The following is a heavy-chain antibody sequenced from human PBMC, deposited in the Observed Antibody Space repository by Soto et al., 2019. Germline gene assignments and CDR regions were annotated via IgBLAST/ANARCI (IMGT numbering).Heavy chain of an antibody. D-gene: IGHD1-7*01. CDR2: IKSKTDGGTT. V-gene: IGHV3-15*01. J-gene: IGHJ5*02. CDR3: TTDPSTGTTLDWFDP. Sequence: GGSLRLSCAASGFTFSNAWMSWVRQAPGKGLEWVGRIKSKTDGGTTDYAAPVKGRFTISRDDSKNTLYLQMNSLKTEDTAVYYCTTDPSTGTTLDWFDPWGQGTLVTVSS. CDR1: GFTFSNAW.